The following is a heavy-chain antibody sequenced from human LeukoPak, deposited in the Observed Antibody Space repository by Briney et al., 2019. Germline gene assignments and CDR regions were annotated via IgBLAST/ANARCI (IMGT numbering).Heavy chain of an antibody. CDR1: GYTFNNYG. J-gene: IGHJ5*02. V-gene: IGHV1-18*01. CDR2: ISAYNGNT. CDR3: ARDRATDREQNWFDP. Sequence: ASVKVSCKASGYTFNNYGISWVRQAPGQGLECIVWISAYNGNTNYAQKLQGRVTMTTDTSTNKAYMELRSLRSDDTAVYYCARDRATDREQNWFDPWGQGTLVTVSS. D-gene: IGHD5-24*01.